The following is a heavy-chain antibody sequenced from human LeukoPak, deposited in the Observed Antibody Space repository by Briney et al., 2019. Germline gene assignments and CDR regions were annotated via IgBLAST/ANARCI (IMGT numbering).Heavy chain of an antibody. J-gene: IGHJ5*02. CDR2: IYYSGST. D-gene: IGHD2-15*01. Sequence: KPSETLSLTCTVSGGSISSYYWSWIRQPPGKGLEWIGYIYYSGSTNYNPSLKSRVTISVDTSKNQFSLKLSSVTAADTAVCYCARARCSGGSCYWGWFDPWGQGTLVTVSS. CDR3: ARARCSGGSCYWGWFDP. CDR1: GGSISSYY. V-gene: IGHV4-59*01.